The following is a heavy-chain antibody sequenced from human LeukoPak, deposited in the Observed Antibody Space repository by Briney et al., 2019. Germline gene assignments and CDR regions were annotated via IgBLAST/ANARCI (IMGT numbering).Heavy chain of an antibody. V-gene: IGHV3-9*03. D-gene: IGHD3-10*01. CDR2: ISWNSGSI. CDR3: AKGSDSGSTPEYYFDY. J-gene: IGHJ4*02. Sequence: GGSLRLSCAASGFTFDDYAMHWVRQAPGKGLEWVSGISWNSGSIGYADSVKGRFTISRDNAKNSLYLQMNSLRAEDMALYYCAKGSDSGSTPEYYFDYWGQGTLVTVSS. CDR1: GFTFDDYA.